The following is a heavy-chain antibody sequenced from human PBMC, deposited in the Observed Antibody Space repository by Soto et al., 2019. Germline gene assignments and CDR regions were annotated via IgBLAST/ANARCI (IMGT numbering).Heavy chain of an antibody. J-gene: IGHJ3*02. CDR1: GGSISSYY. D-gene: IGHD3-16*01. V-gene: IGHV4-59*01. CDR2: IYYSGST. Sequence: LETLSLTCTVSGGSISSYYLSWIRQPPGKGLEWIGYIYYSGSTNYNPSLKSRVTISVDTSKNQFSLKLSSVTAADTAVYYCAGMITFGGVTPDAFDIWGHGTMVTVSS. CDR3: AGMITFGGVTPDAFDI.